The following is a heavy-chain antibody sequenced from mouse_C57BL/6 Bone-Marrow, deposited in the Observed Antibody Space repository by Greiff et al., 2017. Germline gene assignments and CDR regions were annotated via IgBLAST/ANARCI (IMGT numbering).Heavy chain of an antibody. V-gene: IGHV14-1*01. Sequence: VQLQQSGAELVRPGASVKLSCTASGFNFKDYYMYWVKQRPEQGLEWIGRIDPEDGDTKYAPKFQGKATMTADPSSNTAYLQLSSLTSEDTAVYYCATWYGYDYYAMDYWGQGTSVTVSS. D-gene: IGHD2-2*01. CDR3: ATWYGYDYYAMDY. CDR2: IDPEDGDT. CDR1: GFNFKDYY. J-gene: IGHJ4*01.